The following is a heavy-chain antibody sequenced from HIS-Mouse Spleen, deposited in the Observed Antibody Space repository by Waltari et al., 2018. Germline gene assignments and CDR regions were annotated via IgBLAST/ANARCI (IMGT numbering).Heavy chain of an antibody. CDR2: IDWDDDK. CDR3: ARIAEGYSSGWYAFDY. D-gene: IGHD6-19*01. Sequence: QVTLRESGPALVKPTQTLTLTCTFSGFSLSTSGMCVSWIRQPPGKALEGLARIDWDDDKYYSTSLQTRLTISKETSKNQVVLTMTNMDPVDTATYYCARIAEGYSSGWYAFDYWGQGTLVTVSS. V-gene: IGHV2-70*15. CDR1: GFSLSTSGMC. J-gene: IGHJ4*02.